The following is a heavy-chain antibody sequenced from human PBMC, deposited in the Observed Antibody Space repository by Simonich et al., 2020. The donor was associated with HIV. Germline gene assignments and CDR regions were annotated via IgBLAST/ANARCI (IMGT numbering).Heavy chain of an antibody. CDR1: GYSFTSYW. Sequence: EVQLVQSGAEVKKPGESLKISCKGSGYSFTSYWIGWVRQMPGKGLEWIGITYPGDSDTRDSPSFQGQVTISADKSISTAYLQWSSLKASDTAMYYCARTYYYDSSGYYPYFDYWGQGTLVTVSS. CDR2: TYPGDSDT. J-gene: IGHJ4*02. V-gene: IGHV5-51*01. D-gene: IGHD3-22*01. CDR3: ARTYYYDSSGYYPYFDY.